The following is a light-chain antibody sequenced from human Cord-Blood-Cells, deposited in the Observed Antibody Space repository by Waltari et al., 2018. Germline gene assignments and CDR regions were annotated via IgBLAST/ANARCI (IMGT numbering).Light chain of an antibody. CDR1: SSDVGGYNY. V-gene: IGLV2-14*01. J-gene: IGLJ3*02. CDR3: SSYTSSSTWV. Sequence: QSALTQPASVSGSPGQSITISCTGTSSDVGGYNYVSWYQQHQGKAPKLMIYDVSTRPSGVSNRCAGSRSGNTASLTISGLQAEDEADYYCSSYTSSSTWVFGGGTRRTVL. CDR2: DVS.